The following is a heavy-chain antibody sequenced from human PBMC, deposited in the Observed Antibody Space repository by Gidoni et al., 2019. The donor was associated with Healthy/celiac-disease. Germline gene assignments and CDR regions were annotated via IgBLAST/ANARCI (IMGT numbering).Heavy chain of an antibody. J-gene: IGHJ4*02. D-gene: IGHD2-8*01. V-gene: IGHV1-2*02. CDR1: GYTFTGSY. CDR2: INPNSGGT. Sequence: QVQLVQSGAEVKMPGASVKVSCQPSGYTFTGSYIHWVRQAPGQGLEWMGWINPNSGGTNYAQKFQGRVTMTRDTSISTAYMEMSRLRSDETAVYYCARDLNGVEMATTIDYWGQGTLVTVSS. CDR3: ARDLNGVEMATTIDY.